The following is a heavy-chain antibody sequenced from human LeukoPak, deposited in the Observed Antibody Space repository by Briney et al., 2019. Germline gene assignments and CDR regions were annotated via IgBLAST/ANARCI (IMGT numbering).Heavy chain of an antibody. V-gene: IGHV3-23*01. D-gene: IGHD5-18*01. CDR3: ARDRRYGYYFDY. J-gene: IGHJ4*02. CDR2: ISGSGDTT. CDR1: GFTFSSYA. Sequence: GGSLRLSCAASGFTFSSYAMSWVRQAPGKGLEWVSVISGSGDTTNYADSVKGRFTISRDNSKNTLYLQMNSLRAEDTAVYYCARDRRYGYYFDYWGQGILVTVSS.